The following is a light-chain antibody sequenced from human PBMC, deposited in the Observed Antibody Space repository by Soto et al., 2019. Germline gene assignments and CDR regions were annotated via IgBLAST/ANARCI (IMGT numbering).Light chain of an antibody. CDR3: SSYTTSSPWV. V-gene: IGLV2-14*03. CDR2: DVA. Sequence: QSVLTQPASVSGSPGQSITISCTGSSSDVGYYNYVSWYQQHPGEAPKLILFDVANRPSGVSDRFSGSTSGNTASLTISGLQAEDEADYYCSSYTTSSPWVFGGGTQLTVL. J-gene: IGLJ3*02. CDR1: SSDVGYYNY.